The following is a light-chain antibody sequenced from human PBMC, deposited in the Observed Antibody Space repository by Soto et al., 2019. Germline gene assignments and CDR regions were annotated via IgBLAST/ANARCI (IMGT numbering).Light chain of an antibody. J-gene: IGLJ2*01. Sequence: QSVLTQPPSVSGAPGQRVTISCTGTSSNIGAGYDVHWYQQLPGKAPKLLIFGNSHRPSGVPDRFFGSKSGTSASLAITGLQAEDEADYYCCSFAVGSTVVFGGGTQLTVL. V-gene: IGLV1-40*01. CDR1: SSNIGAGYD. CDR2: GNS. CDR3: CSFAVGSTVV.